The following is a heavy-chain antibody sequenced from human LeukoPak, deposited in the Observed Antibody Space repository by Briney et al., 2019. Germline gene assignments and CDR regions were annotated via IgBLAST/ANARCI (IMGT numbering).Heavy chain of an antibody. CDR1: GFTFSSYG. J-gene: IGHJ4*02. CDR3: AKDYTSKSDSSSSLDY. D-gene: IGHD6-13*01. Sequence: GGSLRPSCAASGFTFSSYGMHWVRQAPGKGLEWVAVISYDGSNKYYADSVKGRFTISRDNSKNTLYLQMNSLRAEDTAVYYCAKDYTSKSDSSSSLDYWGQGTLVTVSS. V-gene: IGHV3-30*18. CDR2: ISYDGSNK.